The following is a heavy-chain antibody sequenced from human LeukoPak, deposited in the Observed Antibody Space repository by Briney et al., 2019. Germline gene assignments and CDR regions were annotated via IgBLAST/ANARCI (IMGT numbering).Heavy chain of an antibody. CDR2: INPNSGGT. V-gene: IGHV1-2*02. CDR3: ARKEYYYDSSGYNY. J-gene: IGHJ4*02. D-gene: IGHD3-22*01. CDR1: GYTFTGYY. Sequence: ASVKVSCKASGYTFTGYYMHWVRQAPGQGLEWMGWINPNSGGTNYAQKFQGRVTMTRNTSISTAYMELSSLRSEDTAVYYCARKEYYYDSSGYNYWGQGTLVTVSS.